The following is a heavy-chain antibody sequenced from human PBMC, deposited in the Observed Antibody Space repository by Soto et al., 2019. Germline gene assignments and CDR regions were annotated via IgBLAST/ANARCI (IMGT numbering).Heavy chain of an antibody. J-gene: IGHJ6*02. Sequence: ASVKLSCTASGYTFPGYYMHWVRQAPGQGLGWIGWNNPDRGGTNYAQKYKGSVTMTRGTSISTAYMELSRLVSDDTAVYYFARDQGTGSSSTTGYGMDVWGQGTTVTVSS. CDR2: NNPDRGGT. CDR1: GYTFPGYY. D-gene: IGHD6-13*01. CDR3: ARDQGTGSSSTTGYGMDV. V-gene: IGHV1-2*02.